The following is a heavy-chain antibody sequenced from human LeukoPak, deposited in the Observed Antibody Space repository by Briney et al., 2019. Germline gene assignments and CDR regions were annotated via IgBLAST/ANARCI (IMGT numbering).Heavy chain of an antibody. V-gene: IGHV3-66*02. J-gene: IGHJ4*02. CDR2: IYSGGST. CDR1: GFTFSNYA. D-gene: IGHD1-1*01. Sequence: GGSLRLSXAASGFTFSNYAMSWVRQAPGKGLQWVSVIYSGGSTYYTDSVKGRFTISRDNSKNTLYLQMNSLRVEDTAVYYCARGYNGDYWGQGTLVTVSS. CDR3: ARGYNGDY.